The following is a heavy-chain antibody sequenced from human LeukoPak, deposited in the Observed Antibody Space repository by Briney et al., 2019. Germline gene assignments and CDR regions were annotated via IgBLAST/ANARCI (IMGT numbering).Heavy chain of an antibody. V-gene: IGHV4-59*01. CDR3: ARTGAPWYYFDY. CDR1: GGSISSYY. D-gene: IGHD1-26*01. Sequence: PSETLSLTCTVSGGSISSYYWSWIRQPPGKGLEWIGYIYYSGSTNYNPSLKSRVTISVGTSKNQFSLKLSSVTAADTAVYYCARTGAPWYYFDYWGQGTLVTVSS. J-gene: IGHJ4*02. CDR2: IYYSGST.